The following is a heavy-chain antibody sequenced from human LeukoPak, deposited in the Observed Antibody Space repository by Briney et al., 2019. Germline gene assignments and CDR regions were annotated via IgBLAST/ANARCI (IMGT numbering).Heavy chain of an antibody. CDR3: ARGMLAVAPTTVVGMDV. CDR1: GYTFTSYA. V-gene: IGHV7-4-1*02. Sequence: ASVKVSCKASGYTFTSYAMNWVRQALGQGLEWMGWINTNTGNPTYAQGFTGRFVFSLDTSVSTAYLQISSLKAEDTAVYYCARGMLAVAPTTVVGMDVWGQGTTVTVSS. CDR2: INTNTGNP. J-gene: IGHJ6*02. D-gene: IGHD6-19*01.